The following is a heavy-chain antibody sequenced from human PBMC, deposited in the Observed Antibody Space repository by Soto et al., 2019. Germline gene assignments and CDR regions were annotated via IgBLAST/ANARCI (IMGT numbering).Heavy chain of an antibody. Sequence: GGSLRLSCAASGFTFSSYGMHWVRQAPGKGLEWVAVISYDGSNKYYADSVKGRFTISRDNSKNTLYLQMNSLRAEDTAVYYCAKGRGVRGVIMDPPNYYYGMDVWGQGTTVTVSS. CDR3: AKGRGVRGVIMDPPNYYYGMDV. CDR1: GFTFSSYG. D-gene: IGHD3-10*01. V-gene: IGHV3-30*18. J-gene: IGHJ6*02. CDR2: ISYDGSNK.